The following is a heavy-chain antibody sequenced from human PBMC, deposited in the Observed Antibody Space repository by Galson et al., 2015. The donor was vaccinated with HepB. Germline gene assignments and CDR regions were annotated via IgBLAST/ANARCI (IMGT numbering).Heavy chain of an antibody. J-gene: IGHJ6*02. D-gene: IGHD3-3*01. CDR1: GFTFSSYA. V-gene: IGHV3-30-3*01. CDR3: ARDLVTISPPYYGMDV. CDR2: ISYDGSNK. Sequence: SLRLSCAASGFTFSSYAMHWVRQAPGKGLEWVAVISYDGSNKYYADSVKGRFTISRDNSKNTLYLQMNSLRAEDTAVYYCARDLVTISPPYYGMDVWGQGTTVTVSS.